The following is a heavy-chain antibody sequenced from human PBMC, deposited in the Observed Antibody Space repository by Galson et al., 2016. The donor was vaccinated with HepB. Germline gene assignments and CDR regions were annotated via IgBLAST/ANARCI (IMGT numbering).Heavy chain of an antibody. CDR3: ARLFGGYIDY. CDR1: GFTLSNYA. CDR2: INGSGITT. V-gene: IGHV3-23*01. Sequence: SLRLSCAASGFTLSNYAMSWVRQAPGQGLEWVSDINGSGITTYYADSVKGRFNISRDNSKKTVYLQMSNLRAEDTAVYYCARLFGGYIDYWGQGTLVTVSS. J-gene: IGHJ4*02. D-gene: IGHD2-15*01.